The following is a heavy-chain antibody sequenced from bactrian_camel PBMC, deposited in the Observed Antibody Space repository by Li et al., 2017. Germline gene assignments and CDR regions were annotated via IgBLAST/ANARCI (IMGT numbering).Heavy chain of an antibody. J-gene: IGHJ6*01. D-gene: IGHD6*01. CDR2: IDTDDRT. V-gene: IGHV3S53*01. CDR1: GFAYNMNC. CDR3: AANEVARPWCTSVAADHSA. Sequence: QVQLVESGGGSVQAGGSLRLSCAASGFAYNMNCMGWFRQVPGKEREGVAIIDTDDRTVHADAVKGRFAISKDSGKNSLYLQMNNLKPEDTAMYYCAANEVARPWCTSVAADHSAWGQGTQVTVS.